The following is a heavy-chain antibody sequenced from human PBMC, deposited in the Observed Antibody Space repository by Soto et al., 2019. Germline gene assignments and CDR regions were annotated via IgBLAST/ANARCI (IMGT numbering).Heavy chain of an antibody. J-gene: IGHJ4*02. CDR2: ISSSGSTI. CDR1: GSTFSSYE. V-gene: IGHV3-48*03. Sequence: GGSLRLSCAASGSTFSSYEMNWVRQAPGKGLEWVSYISSSGSTIYYADSVKGRFTISRDNAKNSLYLQMNSLRAEDTAVYYCARASIAVANWGQGTLVTVSS. D-gene: IGHD6-19*01. CDR3: ARASIAVAN.